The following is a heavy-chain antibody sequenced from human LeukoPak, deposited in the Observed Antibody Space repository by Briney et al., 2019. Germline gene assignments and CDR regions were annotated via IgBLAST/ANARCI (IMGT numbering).Heavy chain of an antibody. CDR1: GFTFSSYW. D-gene: IGHD4-17*01. Sequence: GALRLSCAASGFTFSSYWLSWVRQPPGKGLEWVANIQQDGSEKNYVDSVKGRFTISRDNGKNSLYLQMNSLRAEDTAVYYCAGPHLDHGDLFDYWGQGTLVTVSS. CDR2: IQQDGSEK. J-gene: IGHJ4*02. CDR3: AGPHLDHGDLFDY. V-gene: IGHV3-7*01.